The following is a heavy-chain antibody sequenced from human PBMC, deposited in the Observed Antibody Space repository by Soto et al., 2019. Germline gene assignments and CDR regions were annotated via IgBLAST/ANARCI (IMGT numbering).Heavy chain of an antibody. CDR2: IYHSGST. CDR3: ARESYDFWSGYYDDAFDI. J-gene: IGHJ3*02. D-gene: IGHD3-3*01. Sequence: QLQLQESGSGLVKPSQTLSLTCAVSGGSISSGGYSWSWIRQPPGKGLEWIGYIYHSGSTYYNPSLKSRVTISVDTSKNQFSLKLSSVTAADTAVYYCARESYDFWSGYYDDAFDIWGQGTMVTVSS. V-gene: IGHV4-30-2*01. CDR1: GGSISSGGYS.